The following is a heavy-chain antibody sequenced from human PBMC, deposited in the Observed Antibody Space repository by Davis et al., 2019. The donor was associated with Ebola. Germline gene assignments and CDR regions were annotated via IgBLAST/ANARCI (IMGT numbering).Heavy chain of an antibody. Sequence: GSLRLSCTVSSGSISSYYWSWIRQPPGKGLEWIGYIYYSGSTNYNPSLKSRVTISVDTSKNQFSLKLSSVTAADTAVYYCAKAYDSSGYAWFDPWGQGTLVTVSS. CDR2: IYYSGST. J-gene: IGHJ5*02. CDR3: AKAYDSSGYAWFDP. V-gene: IGHV4-59*08. CDR1: SGSISSYY. D-gene: IGHD3-22*01.